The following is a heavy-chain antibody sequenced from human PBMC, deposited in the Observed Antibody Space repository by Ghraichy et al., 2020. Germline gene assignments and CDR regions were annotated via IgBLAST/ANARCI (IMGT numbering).Heavy chain of an antibody. D-gene: IGHD3-10*01. CDR3: AKDSTRVRGVISWFDP. Sequence: GGSLRLSCAASGFTFSSYAMSWVRQAPGKGLEWVSAISGSGGSTYYADSVKGRFTISRDNSKNTLYLQMNSLRAEDTAVYYCAKDSTRVRGVISWFDPWGQGTLVTVSS. V-gene: IGHV3-23*01. CDR2: ISGSGGST. CDR1: GFTFSSYA. J-gene: IGHJ5*02.